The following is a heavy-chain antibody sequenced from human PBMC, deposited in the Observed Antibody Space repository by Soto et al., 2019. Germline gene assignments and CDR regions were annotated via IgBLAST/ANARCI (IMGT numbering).Heavy chain of an antibody. J-gene: IGHJ5*02. CDR3: ARGSSIYSWFDH. Sequence: SETLSLTCTVSGGSIGSGGYYWSWLRQHPGKGLEWIGYIYYSGSTYYNPSLKRRVTISVDTSKNQFSLKLSFVTAADTAVYYCARGSSIYSWFDHWGQGTLVTVSS. V-gene: IGHV4-31*03. D-gene: IGHD4-4*01. CDR1: GGSIGSGGYY. CDR2: IYYSGST.